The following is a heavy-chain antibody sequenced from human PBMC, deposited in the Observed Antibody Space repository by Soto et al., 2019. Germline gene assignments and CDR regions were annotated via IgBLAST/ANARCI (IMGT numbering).Heavy chain of an antibody. V-gene: IGHV1-58*01. Sequence: SVKVSCKASGFTFTSSAVQWVRQARGQRLEWIGWIVVGSGNTNYAQKFQERVTITRDMSTSTAYMELSSLRSEDTAVYYCTAISPPSSGYYHYYFDYWGQGTLVTVSS. CDR2: IVVGSGNT. CDR1: GFTFTSSA. CDR3: TAISPPSSGYYHYYFDY. J-gene: IGHJ4*02. D-gene: IGHD3-22*01.